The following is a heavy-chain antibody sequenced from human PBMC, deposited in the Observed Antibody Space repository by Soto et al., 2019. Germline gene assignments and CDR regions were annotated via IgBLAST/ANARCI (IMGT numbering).Heavy chain of an antibody. CDR2: AFYNGST. D-gene: IGHD5-18*01. CDR1: GASVRSDAFY. CDR3: AREGIRVASATASHYYGMDI. V-gene: IGHV4-61*08. Sequence: SSETLSLTCTVSGASVRSDAFYWGWIRQPPGKGLEWIGYAFYNGSTIYNPSLESRVTISVDTSKNQFSLKMNFVTAADTAVYYCAREGIRVASATASHYYGMDIWGQGTTVTV. J-gene: IGHJ6*02.